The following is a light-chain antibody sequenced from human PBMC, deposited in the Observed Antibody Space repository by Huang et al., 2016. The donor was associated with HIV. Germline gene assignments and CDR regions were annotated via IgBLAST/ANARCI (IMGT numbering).Light chain of an antibody. CDR3: QQFSSYPLT. V-gene: IGKV1-9*01. Sequence: IQLTQSPSSLSIYVGDKVTFTCRASQGIPNYVAWYQQRPGKAPKLLIYAVSTLQSGVPSRFSCSGSGADFTLSIANVQPEDSATYYCQQFSSYPLTFGGGTKVEIK. J-gene: IGKJ4*01. CDR1: QGIPNY. CDR2: AVS.